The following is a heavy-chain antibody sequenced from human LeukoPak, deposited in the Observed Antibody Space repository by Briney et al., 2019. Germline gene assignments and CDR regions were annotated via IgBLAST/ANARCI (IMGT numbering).Heavy chain of an antibody. Sequence: PSETLSLTCTVSGGSIRSYYWSWIRQPPGKGLEWIGYIYYSGSTNYNPSLKSRVSISLDTSKNQFSLKLSSATAADTAVYYCARHLYGDYVGDYWGQGTLVTVSS. J-gene: IGHJ4*02. V-gene: IGHV4-59*01. D-gene: IGHD4-17*01. CDR1: GGSIRSYY. CDR2: IYYSGST. CDR3: ARHLYGDYVGDY.